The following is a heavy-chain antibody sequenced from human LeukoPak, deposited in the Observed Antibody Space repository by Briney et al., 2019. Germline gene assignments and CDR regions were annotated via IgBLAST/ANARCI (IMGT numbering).Heavy chain of an antibody. CDR3: ARGSRSSMTYYFDY. Sequence: GGSLRLSCAASGFTFSSYAMNWVRQAPGKGREWLSYISSSGSTIHSADSVKGRFTISRDNAKNSLYLQMNSLRAEDTAVYYCARGSRSSMTYYFDYWGQGTLVTVSS. D-gene: IGHD2-2*01. CDR2: ISSSGSTI. CDR1: GFTFSSYA. V-gene: IGHV3-48*01. J-gene: IGHJ4*02.